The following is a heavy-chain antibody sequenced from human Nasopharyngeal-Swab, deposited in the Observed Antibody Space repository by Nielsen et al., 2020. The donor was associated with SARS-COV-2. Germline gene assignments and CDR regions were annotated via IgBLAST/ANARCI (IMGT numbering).Heavy chain of an antibody. V-gene: IGHV3-33*01. Sequence: GESLKISCAASGFTFSSYGMHWVRQAPGKGLEWVAVIWYDGSNKYYADSVKGRSTISRDNAKNSLYLQMNSLRDEDTAVYYCARGATILGGHASRMDVWGQGTTVTVSS. J-gene: IGHJ6*02. D-gene: IGHD3-3*01. CDR2: IWYDGSNK. CDR1: GFTFSSYG. CDR3: ARGATILGGHASRMDV.